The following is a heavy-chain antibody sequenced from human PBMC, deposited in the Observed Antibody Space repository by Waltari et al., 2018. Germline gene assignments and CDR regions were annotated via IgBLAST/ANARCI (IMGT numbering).Heavy chain of an antibody. CDR3: ARALPGEITVYDY. Sequence: EVQLVESGGGLVQPGGSRGLSCGASGVAFGSHWMSWVRQSPGKRLEGVADIKQDGTQQYYVDSVKGRFTVSRDNHKNSLFLQMNSLRAEDTAVYYCARALPGEITVYDYWAQGALVTVSS. V-gene: IGHV3-7*01. CDR1: GVAFGSHW. D-gene: IGHD3-10*01. CDR2: IKQDGTQQ. J-gene: IGHJ4*02.